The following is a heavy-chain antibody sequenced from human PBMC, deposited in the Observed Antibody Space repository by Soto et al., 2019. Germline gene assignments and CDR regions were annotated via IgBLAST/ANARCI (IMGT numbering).Heavy chain of an antibody. CDR2: IYTGGST. V-gene: IGHV4-4*07. D-gene: IGHD2-15*01. Sequence: QVQLQESGPGLVKPSETLSLTCTVSGGSISNYYWSWIRQPAGKGLEWIGRIYTGGSTNYNPSLKSRVTMSTDTSQNQFSLRLTSVTAADTAVYYCARASVGPPGGGSWIMPFDFWGQGTLVTVSS. CDR3: ARASVGPPGGGSWIMPFDF. J-gene: IGHJ4*02. CDR1: GGSISNYY.